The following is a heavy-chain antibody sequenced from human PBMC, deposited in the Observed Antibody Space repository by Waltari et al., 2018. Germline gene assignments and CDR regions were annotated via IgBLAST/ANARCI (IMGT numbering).Heavy chain of an antibody. V-gene: IGHV3-23*01. J-gene: IGHJ4*02. CDR1: GFAFRPYA. CDR3: ARAGLGSGPGY. D-gene: IGHD1-26*01. Sequence: EVQLLESGGGFEQPGGSLRLSCADSGFAFRPYAMSWVRQAPGKGLGWVSAISGSGDTIFYGDSVKGRFTVSRDNSEKTLFLHLNNLRGEDTAIYYCARAGLGSGPGYWGQGTLVTVSS. CDR2: ISGSGDTI.